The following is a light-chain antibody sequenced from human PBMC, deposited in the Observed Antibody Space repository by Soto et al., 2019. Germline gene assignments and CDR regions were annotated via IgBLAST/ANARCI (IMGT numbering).Light chain of an antibody. J-gene: IGLJ1*01. V-gene: IGLV2-14*03. CDR3: CSYTSSNSRYV. CDR1: SIDVVSYNY. Sequence: QSSLTQPASVSGSPGQSITISCPGTSIDVVSYNYVSWYQQHPGKAPKLMIFDVSNRPSGVSNRFSGSKSGYTASLTISGLQAEDEADYYCCSYTSSNSRYVFGTGTKVTGL. CDR2: DVS.